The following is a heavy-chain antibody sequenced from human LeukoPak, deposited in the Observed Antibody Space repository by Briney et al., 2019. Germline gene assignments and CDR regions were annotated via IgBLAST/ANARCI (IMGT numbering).Heavy chain of an antibody. CDR3: ARASGYSSSWSSFDP. J-gene: IGHJ5*02. Sequence: PGGSLRLSCAASGFTFSSYGMHCVRQAPGKGLEWVAVISYDGSNEYYADSVKGRFTISRDNSKNTLYLQMNSLRAEDTAVYYCARASGYSSSWSSFDPWGQGTLVTVSS. D-gene: IGHD6-13*01. CDR1: GFTFSSYG. V-gene: IGHV3-30*03. CDR2: ISYDGSNE.